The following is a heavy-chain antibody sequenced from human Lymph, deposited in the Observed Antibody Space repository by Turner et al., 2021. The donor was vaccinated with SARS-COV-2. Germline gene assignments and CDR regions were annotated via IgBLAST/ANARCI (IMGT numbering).Heavy chain of an antibody. CDR1: GFPFSTYS. J-gene: IGHJ4*02. V-gene: IGHV3-21*01. D-gene: IGHD4-17*01. CDR3: ARDIPTTADYFDY. Sequence: EVQLVESGGGLVKPGGSLRLSCAASGFPFSTYSMNWVRQSPGKGLEWISSISSSSSYIYYADSVKGRFTISRDDAKNSLYLQMISLRAEDTAVYYCARDIPTTADYFDYWGQGTLVTVSS. CDR2: ISSSSSYI.